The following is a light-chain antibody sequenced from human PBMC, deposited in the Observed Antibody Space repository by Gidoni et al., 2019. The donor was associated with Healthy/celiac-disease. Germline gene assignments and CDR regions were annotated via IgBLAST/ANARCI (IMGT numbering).Light chain of an antibody. V-gene: IGLV3-19*01. CDR1: SLRSYY. CDR3: NSRDSSGNLLV. J-gene: IGLJ3*02. CDR2: GKN. Sequence: SSELTQDPAVSVALGQTVRITCQGDSLRSYYASWYQQKPGQAPVLVFYGKNNRPSGIPDRFSGSSSGNTASLTITGAQAEDEADYYCNSRDSSGNLLVFGGGTKLTVL.